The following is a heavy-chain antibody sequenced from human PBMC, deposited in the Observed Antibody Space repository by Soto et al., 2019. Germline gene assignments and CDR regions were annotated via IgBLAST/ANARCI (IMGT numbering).Heavy chain of an antibody. CDR3: AREAGIGIAILIRVDP. CDR1: GYTFTNHY. J-gene: IGHJ5*02. Sequence: ASVKVSCKASGYTFTNHYIHWVRQAPGQGLEWMGIINPSGGSTSESQKFQCRLTLTRDTSTSTVYMELSSLRSEDTAVFYCAREAGIGIAILIRVDPWGQGPRVTV. CDR2: INPSGGST. V-gene: IGHV1-46*01. D-gene: IGHD2-21*01.